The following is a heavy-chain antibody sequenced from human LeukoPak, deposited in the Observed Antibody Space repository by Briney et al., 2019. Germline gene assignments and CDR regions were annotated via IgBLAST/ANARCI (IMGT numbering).Heavy chain of an antibody. CDR3: TRGRDSYYYGSGSLPHAFDI. V-gene: IGHV3-48*01. D-gene: IGHD3-10*01. CDR2: ISSSSSTI. CDR1: GFTFSSYS. J-gene: IGHJ3*02. Sequence: GGSLRLSCAASGFTFSSYSMNWVRQAPGKGLEWVSYISSSSSTIYYADSVKGRFTISRDNAKNSLYLQMNSLKTEDTAVYYCTRGRDSYYYGSGSLPHAFDIWGQGTMVTVSS.